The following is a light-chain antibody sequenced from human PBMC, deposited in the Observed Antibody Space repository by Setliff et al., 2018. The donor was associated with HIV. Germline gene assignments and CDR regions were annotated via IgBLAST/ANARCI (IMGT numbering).Light chain of an antibody. CDR1: QSVSTW. Sequence: DIQLTQSPSTLSASVGDRVTITCRASQSVSTWLAWYQQKPGKVPRLPIYGASNLESGVPSRFSGSGSGTEFTLTISSLQPDDFATYYCQQYNTYWTFGQGTKVDIK. V-gene: IGKV1-5*03. CDR3: QQYNTYWT. CDR2: GAS. J-gene: IGKJ1*01.